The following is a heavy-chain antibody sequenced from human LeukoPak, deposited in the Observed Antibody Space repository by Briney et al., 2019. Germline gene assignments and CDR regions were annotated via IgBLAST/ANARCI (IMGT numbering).Heavy chain of an antibody. V-gene: IGHV7-4-1*01. Sequence: ASVKVSCKASGYTFTGYYMHWMRQAPGQGLEWMGWINTNTGNPTYAQGFTGRFVFSLDTSVSTAYLQIGSLKAEDTAVYYCARDREWLVSSPLDYWGQGTLVTVSS. D-gene: IGHD6-19*01. CDR3: ARDREWLVSSPLDY. CDR1: GYTFTGYY. CDR2: INTNTGNP. J-gene: IGHJ4*02.